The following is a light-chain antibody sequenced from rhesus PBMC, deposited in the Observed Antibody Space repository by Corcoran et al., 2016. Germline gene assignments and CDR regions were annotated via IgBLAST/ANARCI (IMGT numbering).Light chain of an antibody. V-gene: IGLV2-32*01. CDR2: EVS. Sequence: QAALTQPRSVSGSPGQSVTISCTGTSSDIGGYNYVSWYQQCPVTAPKLIIYEVSKRPSGVSDRFSDSKSGNTASLTISGLQAEDDTDYYCCSYAGSYDIFGSGTNLTVL. CDR3: CSYAGSYDI. J-gene: IGLJ6*01. CDR1: SSDIGGYNY.